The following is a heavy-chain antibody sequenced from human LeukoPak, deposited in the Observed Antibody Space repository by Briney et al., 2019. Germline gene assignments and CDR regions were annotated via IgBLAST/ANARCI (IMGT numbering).Heavy chain of an antibody. J-gene: IGHJ1*01. D-gene: IGHD3-22*01. CDR3: ARRRYYDGSGYLE. V-gene: IGHV4-39*01. Sequence: PSETLSLTCSVSGDSVSRSDSYWDWIRQPPGKGLEWIGAIYYSGRTYYSPSLKSRVTMSVDPSNNQFSLNLRSVTAADTALYYCARRRYYDGSGYLEWGQGTLLSVSS. CDR1: GDSVSRSDSY. CDR2: IYYSGRT.